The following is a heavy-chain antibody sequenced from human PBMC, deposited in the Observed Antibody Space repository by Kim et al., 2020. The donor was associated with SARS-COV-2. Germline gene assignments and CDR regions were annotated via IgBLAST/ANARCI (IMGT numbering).Heavy chain of an antibody. Sequence: AASVKGRFTISRDNAKNSLYLQRNSLRAEDTAVYYCASGLYYGDYSTFDYWGQGTLVTVSS. CDR3: ASGLYYGDYSTFDY. J-gene: IGHJ4*02. D-gene: IGHD4-17*01. V-gene: IGHV3-21*01.